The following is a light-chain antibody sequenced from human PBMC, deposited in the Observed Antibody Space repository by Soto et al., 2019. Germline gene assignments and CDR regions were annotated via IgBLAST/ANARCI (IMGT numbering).Light chain of an antibody. CDR2: GTS. CDR3: QHYRSSWT. Sequence: EIVLTQSPGTLSLSPGERATLSCRASQSVSSSLLAWYQQKPGQPPRLLIYGTSSRDTGIPERFSGSGSWTDFSLTICRLEPEDFAVYYCQHYRSSWTFGRGTKGEVK. V-gene: IGKV3-20*01. CDR1: QSVSSSL. J-gene: IGKJ1*01.